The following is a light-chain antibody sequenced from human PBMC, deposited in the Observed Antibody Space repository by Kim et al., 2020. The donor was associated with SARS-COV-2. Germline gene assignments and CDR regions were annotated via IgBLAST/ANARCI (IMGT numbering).Light chain of an antibody. CDR1: QSVLYSSNNKNY. V-gene: IGKV4-1*01. J-gene: IGKJ2*01. CDR2: WAS. CDR3: QQYYSTPS. Sequence: DIVMTQSPDSLAVSLGERATINCKSSQSVLYSSNNKNYLAWYQQKPGQPPKLLIYWASTQESGVPDRFSGSGSGTDFTLTISSLQAEDVAVYYCQQYYSTPSFGQGTKLEI.